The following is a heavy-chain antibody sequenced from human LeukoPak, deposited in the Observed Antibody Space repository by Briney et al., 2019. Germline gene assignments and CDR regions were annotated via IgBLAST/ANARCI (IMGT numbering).Heavy chain of an antibody. CDR2: ISSDGRNK. CDR1: GFTFTSFS. V-gene: IGHV3-30*04. CDR3: ARDRKYYFDY. J-gene: IGHJ4*02. Sequence: PGGSLRLSCSASGFTFTSFSLHWVRLAPGKGLEWVAFISSDGRNKFSVDSVRARFTISRDNSNNMLYLQMNSLRTEDTAVYYCARDRKYYFDYWGQGTLVTVSS.